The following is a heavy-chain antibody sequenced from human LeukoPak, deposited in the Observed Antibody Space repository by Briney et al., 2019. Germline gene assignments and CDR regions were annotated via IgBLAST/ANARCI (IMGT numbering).Heavy chain of an antibody. CDR3: ARGSDGAYWPYCSGGSCYPNYYYYGMDV. CDR1: GFTFSSYS. D-gene: IGHD2-15*01. J-gene: IGHJ6*02. V-gene: IGHV3-48*02. Sequence: GGSLRHSCAASGFTFSSYSTNWVRQAPGKGLEWVSYISSSSSTIYYADSVKGRFTISRDNAKNSLYLQMNSLRDEDTAVYYCARGSDGAYWPYCSGGSCYPNYYYYGMDVWGQGTTVTVSS. CDR2: ISSSSSTI.